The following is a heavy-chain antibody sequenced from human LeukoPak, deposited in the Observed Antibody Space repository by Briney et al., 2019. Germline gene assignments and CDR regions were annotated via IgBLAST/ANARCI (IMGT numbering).Heavy chain of an antibody. CDR1: GYTFTNYD. V-gene: IGHV1-8*01. J-gene: IGHJ3*02. Sequence: GASVKVSCKASGYTFTNYDINWVRQATGQGLEWMGWMNPNSGNTGYAQKFQGRVTMTRNTSISTAYMELSSLRSEDTAVYYCARPSEDTAMVADAFDIWGQGTMVTVSS. CDR2: MNPNSGNT. CDR3: ARPSEDTAMVADAFDI. D-gene: IGHD5-18*01.